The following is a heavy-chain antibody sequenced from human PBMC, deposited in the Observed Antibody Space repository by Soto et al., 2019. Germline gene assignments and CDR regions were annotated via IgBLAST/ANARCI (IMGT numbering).Heavy chain of an antibody. CDR2: IYHSGST. D-gene: IGHD6-13*01. CDR3: ARDAARLAAAERWFDP. Sequence: SETLSLTCAVSGGSISSSNWWSWVRQPPGKGLEWIGEIYHSGSTYYNPSLKSRVTISVDKSKNQFSLKLSSVTAADTAVYYCARDAARLAAAERWFDPWGQGTLVTVSS. V-gene: IGHV4-4*02. J-gene: IGHJ5*02. CDR1: GGSISSSNW.